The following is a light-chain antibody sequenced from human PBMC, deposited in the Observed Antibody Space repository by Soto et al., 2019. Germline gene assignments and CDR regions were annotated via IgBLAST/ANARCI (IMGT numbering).Light chain of an antibody. V-gene: IGKV3-15*01. CDR1: QSVSSN. Sequence: EIVMTQSPATLSVSPGERATLSCRASQSVSSNLAWYQQKPGQAPRLLIYGAYTRATGIPARFSGSGSGTEFTLNISSLQSEDFAVYYCQQYNNWPFTFGPGTKVDIK. CDR2: GAY. J-gene: IGKJ3*01. CDR3: QQYNNWPFT.